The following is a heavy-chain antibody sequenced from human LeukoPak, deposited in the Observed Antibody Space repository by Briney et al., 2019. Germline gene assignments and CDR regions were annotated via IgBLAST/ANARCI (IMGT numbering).Heavy chain of an antibody. CDR1: GFTFSSYS. D-gene: IGHD3-3*01. Sequence: GALRLTCAASGFTFSSYSMNWVRPAPGKGLEWVSSISSSSSYIYYADSVKGRFTISRDNAKNSLYLQMNSLRAEDTAVYYCARDQGYYDFWSGTAYAAPLDYWGQGTLVTVSS. J-gene: IGHJ4*02. CDR2: ISSSSSYI. V-gene: IGHV3-21*01. CDR3: ARDQGYYDFWSGTAYAAPLDY.